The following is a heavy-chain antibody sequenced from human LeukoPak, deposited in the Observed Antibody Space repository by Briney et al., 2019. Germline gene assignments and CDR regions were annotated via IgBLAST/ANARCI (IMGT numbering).Heavy chain of an antibody. Sequence: PGGSLRLSCAASGFTFSSYAMHWVRQAPGKGLEWVAFIRYDGSNKYYADSVKGRFTISRDNSKNTLYLQMNSLRAEDTAVYYCAKDRGLTGSFFDYWGQGTLVTVSS. J-gene: IGHJ4*02. CDR1: GFTFSSYA. D-gene: IGHD3-9*01. V-gene: IGHV3-30*02. CDR3: AKDRGLTGSFFDY. CDR2: IRYDGSNK.